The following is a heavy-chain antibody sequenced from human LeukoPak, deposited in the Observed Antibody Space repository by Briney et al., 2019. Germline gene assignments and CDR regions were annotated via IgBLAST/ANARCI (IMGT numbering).Heavy chain of an antibody. CDR1: GGSISSYY. CDR2: IYYSGST. D-gene: IGHD2/OR15-2a*01. CDR3: ARHPQNTRSGAFDY. Sequence: SETLSLTCTVSGGSISSYYWSWIRQPPGKGLEWIGYIYYSGSTNYNPSLKSRVTIPVDTSKNQFSLKLSSVTAADTAVYYCARHPQNTRSGAFDYWGQGTLVTVSS. V-gene: IGHV4-59*08. J-gene: IGHJ4*02.